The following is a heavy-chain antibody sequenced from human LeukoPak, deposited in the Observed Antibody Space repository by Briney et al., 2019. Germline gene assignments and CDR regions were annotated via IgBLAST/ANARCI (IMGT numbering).Heavy chain of an antibody. CDR2: VYTNGCS. D-gene: IGHD4-17*01. J-gene: IGHJ5*02. Sequence: SETLSLTCSVSGASISNSYWGWIRQPPGKGLEWVGYVYTNGCSNYNPSLKGRVTISVDRSKNQFSLKLNSVTAADTAVYYCARPTVFGWFDPWGQGTLVTVSS. V-gene: IGHV4-4*09. CDR3: ARPTVFGWFDP. CDR1: GASISNSY.